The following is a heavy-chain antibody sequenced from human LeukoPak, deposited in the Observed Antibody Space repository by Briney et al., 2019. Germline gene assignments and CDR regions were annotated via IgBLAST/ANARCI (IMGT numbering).Heavy chain of an antibody. J-gene: IGHJ4*02. CDR3: ARDPNNWNDGGTPFDY. V-gene: IGHV1-2*02. CDR2: INPKNGGT. Sequence: ASVKVSCKASGYTFTGYSMHWVRQAPGQGLEWMGWINPKNGGTNYAQKFQGRVTMTRDMSTSTVYMELSSLRSEDTAVYYCARDPNNWNDGGTPFDYWGQGTLVTVSS. D-gene: IGHD1-1*01. CDR1: GYTFTGYS.